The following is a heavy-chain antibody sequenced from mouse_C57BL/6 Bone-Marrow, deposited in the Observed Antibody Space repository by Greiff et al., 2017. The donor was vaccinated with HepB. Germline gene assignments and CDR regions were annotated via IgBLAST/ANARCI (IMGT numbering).Heavy chain of an antibody. V-gene: IGHV3-6*01. CDR2: ISYDGSN. Sequence: EVKLEESGPGLVKPSQSLSLTCSVTGYSITSGYYWNCIRQFPGNKLEWMGYISYDGSNNYNPALKNRISITRDTSKNQFFLKLNSVTSEDTATYYCAREEGLTGTDFDYWGQGTTLTVSS. J-gene: IGHJ2*01. CDR3: AREEGLTGTDFDY. D-gene: IGHD4-1*01. CDR1: GYSITSGYY.